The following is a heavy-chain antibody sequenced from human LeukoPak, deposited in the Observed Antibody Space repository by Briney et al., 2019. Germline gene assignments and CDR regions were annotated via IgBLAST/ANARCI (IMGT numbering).Heavy chain of an antibody. CDR3: ARGIDTAMVTWEKDYYDSSGYHYFDY. D-gene: IGHD3-22*01. CDR2: ISGGGDIT. CDR1: GFNFANHA. J-gene: IGHJ4*02. V-gene: IGHV3-23*01. Sequence: PGGSLRLSCAASGFNFANHAMSWVRQTPGKGLEWVSAISGGGDITYYADSVTGRFTISRDNSKDTLFLQMHSLRAEDTAVYYCARGIDTAMVTWEKDYYDSSGYHYFDYWGQGTLVTVSA.